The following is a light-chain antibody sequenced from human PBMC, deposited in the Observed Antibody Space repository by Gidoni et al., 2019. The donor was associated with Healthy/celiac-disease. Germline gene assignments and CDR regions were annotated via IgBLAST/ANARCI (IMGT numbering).Light chain of an antibody. CDR2: AAS. CDR3: QKYNSAPPLT. V-gene: IGKV1-27*01. J-gene: IGKJ4*01. CDR1: QGISNY. Sequence: IQITQSPSSLSASVGDRVTITCRASQGISNYLAWYQQKPGKVPKLLIYAASTLKSGVPARFSGSGSGTDFTRTISSLQPEDVATYYCQKYNSAPPLTFGGGTKVEIK.